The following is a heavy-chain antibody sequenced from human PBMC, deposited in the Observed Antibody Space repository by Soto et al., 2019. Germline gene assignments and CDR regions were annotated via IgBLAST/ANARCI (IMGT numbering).Heavy chain of an antibody. Sequence: QVQLQESGPGLVKPSQTLSLTCTVSGGSISNGGYYWSWIRQHPGKGLEWIGYIYYSGSTYYNPSVKSRVTISVDTTKNQFSLKLSSVTAADTAVYYCARTGYCSGGSCYSPYDPDLWGRGTLVTVSS. CDR1: GGSISNGGYY. CDR3: ARTGYCSGGSCYSPYDPDL. V-gene: IGHV4-31*03. CDR2: IYYSGST. J-gene: IGHJ2*01. D-gene: IGHD2-15*01.